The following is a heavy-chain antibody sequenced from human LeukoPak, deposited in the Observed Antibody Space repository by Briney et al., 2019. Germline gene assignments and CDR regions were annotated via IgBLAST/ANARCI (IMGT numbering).Heavy chain of an antibody. CDR1: GFTFSSYA. V-gene: IGHV3-23*01. CDR2: ISGSGGST. J-gene: IGHJ4*02. CDR3: AKDHGYCSGGSCYPTRFFDY. D-gene: IGHD2-15*01. Sequence: PGGSLRLSCAASGFTFSSYAMSWVRQAPGKGLEWVSAISGSGGSTYYADSVKGRFTISRDNSKNTLYLQMNSLRAEDTAVYYCAKDHGYCSGGSCYPTRFFDYWGQGTLVTVSS.